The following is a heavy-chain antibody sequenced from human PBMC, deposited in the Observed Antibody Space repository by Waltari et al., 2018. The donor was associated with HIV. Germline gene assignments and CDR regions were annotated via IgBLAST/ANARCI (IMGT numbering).Heavy chain of an antibody. Sequence: EVQLVESGGGLVKPGGSLRLSCAASGFTFSNAWMSWVRQAPGKGREWVGRIKSQTDGGTTDYAAPVKGRFTISRDDSKNTLYLQMNSLKTEDTAVYYCTTGFGSSWYRLDYWGQGTLVTVSS. J-gene: IGHJ4*02. CDR1: GFTFSNAW. V-gene: IGHV3-15*01. CDR3: TTGFGSSWYRLDY. D-gene: IGHD6-13*01. CDR2: IKSQTDGGTT.